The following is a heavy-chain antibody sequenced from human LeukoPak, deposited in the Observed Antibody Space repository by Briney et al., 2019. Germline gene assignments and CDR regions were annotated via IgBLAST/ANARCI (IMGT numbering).Heavy chain of an antibody. V-gene: IGHV1-8*01. Sequence: ASVKVSCKASGYTFTSHDIDWVRQAPGQGLEWMGWMNPNSGNTGYAQKFQGRVTMTRNNSISTAYMELSSLRSEDTAVYYCARGEYSSGWYSLEYFQDWGQGSLVTVSS. CDR3: ARGEYSSGWYSLEYFQD. D-gene: IGHD6-19*01. CDR2: MNPNSGNT. J-gene: IGHJ1*01. CDR1: GYTFTSHD.